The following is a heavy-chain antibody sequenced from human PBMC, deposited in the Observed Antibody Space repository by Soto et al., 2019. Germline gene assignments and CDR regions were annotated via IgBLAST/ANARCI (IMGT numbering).Heavy chain of an antibody. V-gene: IGHV1-24*01. Sequence: ASVKISCKVSGYTLTELSMHWVRQAPGKGLEWMGGFDPEDGETIYAQKFQGRVTMTEDTSTDTAYMELSSLRSEDTAVYYCAITYCSSNSCYRNYGIGVCGEGTTVTVSP. CDR2: FDPEDGET. D-gene: IGHD2-2*01. CDR1: GYTLTELS. CDR3: AITYCSSNSCYRNYGIGV. J-gene: IGHJ6*04.